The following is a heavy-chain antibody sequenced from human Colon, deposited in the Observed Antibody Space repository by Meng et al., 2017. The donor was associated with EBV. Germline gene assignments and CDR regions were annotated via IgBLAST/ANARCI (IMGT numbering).Heavy chain of an antibody. J-gene: IGHJ5*02. CDR1: GGSISSGTYY. CDR3: ARYVFDSSSLYSNWFDP. V-gene: IGHV4-31*03. CDR2: IHYSGST. Sequence: QVQLQESGPGLVKPSQTLSLTCTVSGGSISSGTYYWGWIRQLPGKGLEWIAYIHYSGSTYYSPSLKSRVTISVDTSKNQLSLKLSSMTAADTAVYYCARYVFDSSSLYSNWFDPWGQGPLVTVSS. D-gene: IGHD3-22*01.